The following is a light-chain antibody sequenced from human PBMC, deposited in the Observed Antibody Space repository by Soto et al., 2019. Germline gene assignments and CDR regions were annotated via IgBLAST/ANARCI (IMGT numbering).Light chain of an antibody. J-gene: IGKJ2*01. CDR1: QSLVYADGNTY. Sequence: DVVMTQSPLSLPVTLGQSASISCTSSQSLVYADGNTYLNWLQQRPGQSPRRLIHKVFNRDSGVPDRFSGSASGSEFTLTISRVEAEDIGVYYCMQTAHWPDTCGRGTKVDIK. CDR2: KVF. CDR3: MQTAHWPDT. V-gene: IGKV2-30*01.